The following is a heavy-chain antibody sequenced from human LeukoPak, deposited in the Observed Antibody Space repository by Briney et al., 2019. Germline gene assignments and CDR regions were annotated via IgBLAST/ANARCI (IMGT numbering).Heavy chain of an antibody. CDR2: ISGSGDNT. CDR1: GFTFYTYA. D-gene: IGHD2-15*01. J-gene: IGHJ4*02. V-gene: IGHV3-23*01. CDR3: AKTPGDCTGGTCYSFDY. Sequence: PGGSLRLSCAASGFTFYTYAMTWVRQAPGKGLEWVSSISGSGDNTYYADSVKGRFTVSRDNSKNTLYLQMNSLRAEDTAVYYCAKTPGDCTGGTCYSFDYWGRDPWSPSPQ.